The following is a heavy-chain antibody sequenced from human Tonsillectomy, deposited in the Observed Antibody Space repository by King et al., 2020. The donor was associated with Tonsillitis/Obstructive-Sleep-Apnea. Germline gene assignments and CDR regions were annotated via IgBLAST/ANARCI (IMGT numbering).Heavy chain of an antibody. CDR3: ARVVPAAIDAFDI. V-gene: IGHV4-59*01. D-gene: IGHD2-2*02. J-gene: IGHJ3*02. CDR2: IYYSGST. Sequence: QLQESGPGLVKPSETLSLTCTVSCGSISSYYLSWIRQPPGKGLEWVVYIYYSGSTNYNPSLNGRVTISVDTSKNQFSLKLSSVTAADTAVYYCARVVPAAIDAFDIWGQGTMVTVSS. CDR1: CGSISSYY.